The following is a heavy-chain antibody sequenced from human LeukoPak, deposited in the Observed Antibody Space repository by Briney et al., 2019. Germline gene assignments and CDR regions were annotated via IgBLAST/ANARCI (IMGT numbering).Heavy chain of an antibody. D-gene: IGHD6-19*01. Sequence: GASVKVSCKASAYTLSGYYMHWVRQAPGQGLEGMGWINPKSGVTNYAQKFQGRVTMTWDTSINTTFMELSRLRSDDTAVYYCARRIAVAGSPVYYFDYWGQGTLVTVSS. V-gene: IGHV1-2*02. CDR2: INPKSGVT. CDR1: AYTLSGYY. J-gene: IGHJ4*02. CDR3: ARRIAVAGSPVYYFDY.